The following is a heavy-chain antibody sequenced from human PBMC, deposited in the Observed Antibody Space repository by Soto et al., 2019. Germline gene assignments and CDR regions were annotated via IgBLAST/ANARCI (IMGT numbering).Heavy chain of an antibody. CDR3: ATDLNDFWSGYTRNLFDY. J-gene: IGHJ4*02. V-gene: IGHV1-24*01. Sequence: ALVKVSCKVSGYTLTELSMHWVRQAPGKGLEWMGGFDPEDGETIYAQKFQGRVTMTEDTSTDTAYMELSSLRSEDTAVYYCATDLNDFWSGYTRNLFDYWGQGTLVTVSS. CDR1: GYTLTELS. D-gene: IGHD3-3*01. CDR2: FDPEDGET.